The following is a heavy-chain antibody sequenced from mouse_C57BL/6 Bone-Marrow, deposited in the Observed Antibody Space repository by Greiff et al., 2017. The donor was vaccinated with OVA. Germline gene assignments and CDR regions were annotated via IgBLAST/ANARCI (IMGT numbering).Heavy chain of an antibody. CDR2: IDPSDSYT. J-gene: IGHJ1*03. D-gene: IGHD4-1*01. CDR3: ARYWVWYFDV. Sequence: VQLQQPGAELVMPGASVKLSCKASGYTFTSYWMHWVKQRPGQGLEWIGEIDPSDSYTNYNQKFKGKSTLTVDKSSSTAYMQLSSLTSEDSAVYYCARYWVWYFDVWGTGTTVTVSS. CDR1: GYTFTSYW. V-gene: IGHV1-69*01.